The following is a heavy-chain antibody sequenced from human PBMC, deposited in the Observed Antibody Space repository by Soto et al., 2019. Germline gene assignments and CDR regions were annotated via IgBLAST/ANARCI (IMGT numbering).Heavy chain of an antibody. V-gene: IGHV3-23*01. CDR1: GFTFSSYA. D-gene: IGHD4-17*01. J-gene: IGHJ4*02. CDR3: EKSSVGIYGDYGNY. CDR2: ISGSGGST. Sequence: PGGSLRLSCAASGFTFSSYAMSWVRQAPGKGLEWVSAISGSGGSTYYADSVKGRFTISRDNSKNTLYLQMNSLRAEDTAVYYCEKSSVGIYGDYGNYWRQGTLVAVSS.